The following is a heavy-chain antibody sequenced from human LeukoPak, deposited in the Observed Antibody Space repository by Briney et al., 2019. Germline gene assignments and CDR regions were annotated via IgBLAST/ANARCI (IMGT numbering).Heavy chain of an antibody. CDR3: ARLLLDWFDP. V-gene: IGHV4-59*08. CDR1: GGSISSYY. J-gene: IGHJ5*02. Sequence: LETLSLTCTVSGGSISSYYWSWIRQPPGKGLEWIGYIYYSESTNYNPSLKSRVTISVDTSKNQFSLKLSSVTAADTAVYYCARLLLDWFDPWGQGTLVTVSS. CDR2: IYYSEST.